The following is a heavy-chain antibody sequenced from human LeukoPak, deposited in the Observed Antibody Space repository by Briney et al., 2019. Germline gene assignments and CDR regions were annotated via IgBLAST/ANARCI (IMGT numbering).Heavy chain of an antibody. CDR1: GYSFSSYW. J-gene: IGHJ4*02. V-gene: IGHV3-74*01. Sequence: PGGSLRLSCAASGYSFSSYWMHWVRQVPGKGLVWVSRIDNYGRTTDYADSVKGRFTISRDNVQNTLYLQMISLNAEDTAVYYCAKDVGGAGSFWGQGTLVTVSS. CDR2: IDNYGRTT. CDR3: AKDVGGAGSF. D-gene: IGHD3-10*01.